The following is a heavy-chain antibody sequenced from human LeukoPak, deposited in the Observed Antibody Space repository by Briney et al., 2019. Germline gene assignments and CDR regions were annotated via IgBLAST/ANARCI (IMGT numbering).Heavy chain of an antibody. D-gene: IGHD6-13*01. CDR3: ARADYSSTWSHDYYYMDV. V-gene: IGHV4-38-2*02. J-gene: IGHJ6*03. Sequence: PSETLSLTCTVSGYSISSGYYWGWIRQPPGKGLEWIGSIYHSGSTYYNPSLKSRVTIPVDTSKNQFSLKLSSVTAADTAVYYCARADYSSTWSHDYYYMDVWGKGTTVTVSS. CDR1: GYSISSGYY. CDR2: IYHSGST.